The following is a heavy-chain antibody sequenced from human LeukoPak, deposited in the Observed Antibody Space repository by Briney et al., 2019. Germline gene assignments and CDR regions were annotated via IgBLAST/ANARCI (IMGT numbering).Heavy chain of an antibody. J-gene: IGHJ4*02. CDR2: ISSSSSYI. D-gene: IGHD1-26*01. CDR3: ARDLNSGSCI. V-gene: IGHV3-21*01. Sequence: GGSLRLSCAASGFTFSSYSMNWVRQAPGRGLEWVSSISSSSSYIYYADSVKGRFTISRDDAKNSLYLQMNSLRAEDTAVYYCARDLNSGSCIWGQGTLVTVSS. CDR1: GFTFSSYS.